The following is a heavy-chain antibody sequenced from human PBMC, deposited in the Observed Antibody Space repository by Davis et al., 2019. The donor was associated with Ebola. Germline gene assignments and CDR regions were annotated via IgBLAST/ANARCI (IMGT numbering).Heavy chain of an antibody. CDR2: ISSSSSTI. CDR1: GFTFSTYA. Sequence: GGSLRLSCAASGFTFSTYAMSWVRQAPGKGLEWVSYISSSSSTIYYAASVKGRFTISRDNAKNSLYLQMNSLRDEDTAVYYCAREGWKYYYDSSGYHTYYGMDVWGKGTTVTVSS. J-gene: IGHJ6*04. CDR3: AREGWKYYYDSSGYHTYYGMDV. V-gene: IGHV3-48*02. D-gene: IGHD3-22*01.